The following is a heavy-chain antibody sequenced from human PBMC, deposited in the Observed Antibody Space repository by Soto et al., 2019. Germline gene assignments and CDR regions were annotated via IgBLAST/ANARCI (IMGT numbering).Heavy chain of an antibody. CDR1: GFTFSSYA. D-gene: IGHD6-13*01. CDR3: AKERGIAAARPIDY. Sequence: EVQLLESGGGLVQPGGSLRLSCAASGFTFSSYAMSWVRQAPGKGLDWVSAISGSGGSTYYAASVKGRFTISRDKSKNTLYLQMNSLRAQDTAVYYCAKERGIAAARPIDYWGQGTLVTVSS. V-gene: IGHV3-23*01. CDR2: ISGSGGST. J-gene: IGHJ4*02.